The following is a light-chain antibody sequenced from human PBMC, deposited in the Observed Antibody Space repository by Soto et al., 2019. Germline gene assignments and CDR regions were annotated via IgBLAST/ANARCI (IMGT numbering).Light chain of an antibody. CDR3: QQRSSWPQFT. CDR1: QSVRSS. V-gene: IGKV3-11*01. J-gene: IGKJ3*01. CDR2: DAS. Sequence: EIVLTQSPATLSLSPGERATLFCRASQSVRSSLAWYQQKPAQAPRLLIYDASTRATGIPARFSGSGSGAVFILPISSIEPEDFAVYYCQQRSSWPQFTFGPGTKVDIK.